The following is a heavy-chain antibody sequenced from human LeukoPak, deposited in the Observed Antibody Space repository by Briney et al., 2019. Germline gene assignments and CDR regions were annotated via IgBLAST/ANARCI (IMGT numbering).Heavy chain of an antibody. J-gene: IGHJ6*03. CDR2: MNPNSGNT. CDR3: ARAAVAVGSYYYYMDV. D-gene: IGHD6-19*01. V-gene: IGHV1-8*03. CDR1: GYTFTSYD. Sequence: GASVKVSCKASGYTFTSYDINWVRQATGQGLEWMGWMNPNSGNTGYAQKFQGRVTITRNTSISAAYMELSSPRSEDTAVYYCARAAVAVGSYYYYMDVWGKGTTVTVSS.